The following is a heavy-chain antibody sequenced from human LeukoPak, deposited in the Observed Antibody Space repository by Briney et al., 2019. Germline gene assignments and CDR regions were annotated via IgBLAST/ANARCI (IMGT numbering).Heavy chain of an antibody. V-gene: IGHV3-73*01. J-gene: IGHJ4*02. CDR3: TRPTYGY. Sequence: GGSLRLSCAASGFTFSASAIHWVRQASGKGLEWVGRIRGKANNYATAYAASVRGRFTISRDDSKNTAYLQMNSLKTEDTAVYYCTRPTYGYWGQGTLVTVSS. CDR2: IRGKANNYAT. CDR1: GFTFSASA. D-gene: IGHD2-8*01.